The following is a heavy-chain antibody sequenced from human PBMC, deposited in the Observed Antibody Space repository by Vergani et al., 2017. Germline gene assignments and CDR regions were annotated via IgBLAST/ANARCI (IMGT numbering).Heavy chain of an antibody. CDR3: ARAGYCSSTSCYPRR. J-gene: IGHJ4*02. CDR1: GYTFTGYY. CDR2: INPNSGGT. Sequence: QVQLVQSGAEVKKPGASAKVSCKASGYTFTGYYMHWVRQAPGQGLEWMGWINPNSGGTNYAQKFQGRVTMTRDTSINTAYMELSRLRSDDTAVYYCARAGYCSSTSCYPRRWGQGTLVTVSS. V-gene: IGHV1-2*02. D-gene: IGHD2-2*01.